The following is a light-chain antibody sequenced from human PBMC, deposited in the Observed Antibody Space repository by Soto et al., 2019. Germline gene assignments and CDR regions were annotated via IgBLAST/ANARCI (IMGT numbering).Light chain of an antibody. Sequence: EIVLTQSPGTLSLSPGEEATLSCRASQSVDSNYLAWYQQKPGPTPGLIIYGASGRADGIPHRFSGSGFGTDFTLTISKVEPEDFAVYYCQQYGTPRSVTFGQGTRLEIK. J-gene: IGKJ5*01. CDR3: QQYGTPRSVT. V-gene: IGKV3-20*01. CDR2: GAS. CDR1: QSVDSNY.